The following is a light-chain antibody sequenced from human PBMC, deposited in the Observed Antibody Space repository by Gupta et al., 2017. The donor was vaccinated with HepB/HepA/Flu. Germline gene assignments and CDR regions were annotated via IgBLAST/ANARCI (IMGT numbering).Light chain of an antibody. J-gene: IGKJ1*01. CDR2: DAS. CDR1: KSVSSY. V-gene: IGKV3-11*01. CDR3: QHRSTSQT. Sequence: EIVLTQSPATLSLSPGERATLSCRASKSVSSYLAWYQQKPGQAPRLIIYDASNRDPGIPASFSGRGEVKDFTLTSSRPENEACAAYYWQHRSTSQTFGQGTKVEIK.